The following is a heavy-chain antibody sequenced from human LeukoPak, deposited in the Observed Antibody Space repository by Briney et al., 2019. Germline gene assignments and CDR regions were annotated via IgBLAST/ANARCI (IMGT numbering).Heavy chain of an antibody. Sequence: PSETLSLTCTVSGGSISSYYWSWIRQPPGKGLEWIGYIYYSGSTNYNPSLKSRVTISVDTSKNQFSLKLSSVTAADTAVYYCARAGTRLGYCSGGSCPYYYGMDVWGQGTTVTVSS. CDR3: ARAGTRLGYCSGGSCPYYYGMDV. J-gene: IGHJ6*02. V-gene: IGHV4-59*01. CDR1: GGSISSYY. CDR2: IYYSGST. D-gene: IGHD2-15*01.